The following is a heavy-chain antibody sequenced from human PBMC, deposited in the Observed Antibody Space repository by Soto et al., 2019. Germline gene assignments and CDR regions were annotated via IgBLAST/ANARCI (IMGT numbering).Heavy chain of an antibody. CDR2: VNPNSGYT. J-gene: IGHJ4*02. CDR1: GYTFTNYD. CDR3: ARSYSYGLNDY. Sequence: GASVKVSCKASGYTFTNYDITWVRQAAGQGLEWVGWVNPNSGYTAYAQKFVGRVTMTRNTPLRTAYMELSSLTSGDTAVYYCARSYSYGLNDYWGQGTLVTVSS. V-gene: IGHV1-8*01. D-gene: IGHD5-18*01.